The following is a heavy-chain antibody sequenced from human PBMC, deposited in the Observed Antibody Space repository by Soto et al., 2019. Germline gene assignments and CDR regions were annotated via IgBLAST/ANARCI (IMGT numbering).Heavy chain of an antibody. CDR1: GGSISSTHS. CDR2: IYHSGST. V-gene: IGHV4-4*02. CDR3: ARAVALPGLFYFDF. D-gene: IGHD2-21*01. Sequence: QVQLQESGPRLVRPSETLSLTCAVSGGSISSTHSWSWVRQPPGKGLEWIAEIYHSGSTNYNPSLKSRPSISVDKSKNQFSLKLNSVTAADTAVYFCARAVALPGLFYFDFWGQGTLVTVSS. J-gene: IGHJ4*02.